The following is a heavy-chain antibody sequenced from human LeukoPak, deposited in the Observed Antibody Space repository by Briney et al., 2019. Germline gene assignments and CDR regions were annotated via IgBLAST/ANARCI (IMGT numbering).Heavy chain of an antibody. V-gene: IGHV1-18*01. CDR1: GYTFTSYG. D-gene: IGHD2-2*01. Sequence: ASVQVSCKASGYTFTSYGISWVRQAPGQGLEWMGWISAYNGNTNYAQKLQGRVTMTTDTSTSTAYMELRSLRSDDTAVYYCARAGDIVVVPAAIAHYYYGMDVWGQGTTVTVSS. J-gene: IGHJ6*02. CDR3: ARAGDIVVVPAAIAHYYYGMDV. CDR2: ISAYNGNT.